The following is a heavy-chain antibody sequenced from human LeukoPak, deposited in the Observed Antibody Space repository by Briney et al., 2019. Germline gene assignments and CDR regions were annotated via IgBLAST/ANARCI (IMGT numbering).Heavy chain of an antibody. CDR1: GGSISSSNW. CDR2: IYHSGST. V-gene: IGHV4-4*02. J-gene: IGHJ4*02. Sequence: PSGTLSLTCAVSGGSISSSNWWSWVRQPPGKGLEWIGEIYHSGSTNYNPSLKSRVTISVDTSKNQFSLKLSSVTAADTAVYYCAREGYYGSGSYYNVGSDYWGQGTLVTVSS. D-gene: IGHD3-10*01. CDR3: AREGYYGSGSYYNVGSDY.